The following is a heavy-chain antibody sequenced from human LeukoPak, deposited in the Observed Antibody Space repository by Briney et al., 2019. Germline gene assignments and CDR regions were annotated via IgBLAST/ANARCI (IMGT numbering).Heavy chain of an antibody. CDR3: ARAGVGPTVGFDI. Sequence: ASVKVSCKTSGYAFTVYYLYWVRQAPGQGLEWMEWLNPNSGGTNSAQNFQGRVTMTRDTSISTAYMELSSLRSDDTALYYCARAGVGPTVGFDIWGQGTMVTVSS. CDR2: LNPNSGGT. V-gene: IGHV1-2*02. CDR1: GYAFTVYY. D-gene: IGHD1-26*01. J-gene: IGHJ3*02.